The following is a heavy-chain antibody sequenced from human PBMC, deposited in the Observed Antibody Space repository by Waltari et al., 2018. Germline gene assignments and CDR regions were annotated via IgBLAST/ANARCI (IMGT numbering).Heavy chain of an antibody. CDR3: AKSLGDTYGRYPMDY. V-gene: IGHV3-23*01. Sequence: EVQLLESGGGLVQPGGSLRLSCAASGFTFSGYPMTWVRQAPGKGLEWVSTIRGSGGDTYYADSVKGRFTISRDNSRNTLYLQMNTLRAGDTAVYYCAKSLGDTYGRYPMDYWGQGTLVTVSS. J-gene: IGHJ4*02. D-gene: IGHD3-10*01. CDR2: IRGSGGDT. CDR1: GFTFSGYP.